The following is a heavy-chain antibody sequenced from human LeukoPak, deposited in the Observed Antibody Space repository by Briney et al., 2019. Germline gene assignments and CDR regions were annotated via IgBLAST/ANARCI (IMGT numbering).Heavy chain of an antibody. V-gene: IGHV3-30*02. CDR2: IRYDGSYK. D-gene: IGHD6-19*01. CDR1: GFPFRSYA. J-gene: IGHJ6*03. Sequence: GGSLRLSCAASGFPFRSYAMHWVRQAPGKGLEWVAFIRYDGSYKYYADSVKGRFTISRDNSKNTLYLQMNSLRAEDTAVYYCARVVQQWLVHGMDVWGKGTTVTVSS. CDR3: ARVVQQWLVHGMDV.